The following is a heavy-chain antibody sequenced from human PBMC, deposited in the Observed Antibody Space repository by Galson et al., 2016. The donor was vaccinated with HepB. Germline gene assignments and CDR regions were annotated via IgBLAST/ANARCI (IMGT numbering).Heavy chain of an antibody. D-gene: IGHD5-12*01. Sequence: SLRLSCAASGSIFRLYPIHWVRQAPGQGLEWVAVISYDGHTEYYTDSVKGRFTISRDNSNGTVYLQMSSLRREDTAVYYCARVGVANTKRYHYYMDVWGKGTTVTVSS. CDR2: ISYDGHTE. CDR3: ARVGVANTKRYHYYMDV. CDR1: GSIFRLYP. V-gene: IGHV3-30-3*01. J-gene: IGHJ6*03.